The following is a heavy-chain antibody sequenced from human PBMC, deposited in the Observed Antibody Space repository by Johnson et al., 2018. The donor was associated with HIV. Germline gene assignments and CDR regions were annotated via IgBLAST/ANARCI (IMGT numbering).Heavy chain of an antibody. CDR3: SRSPRAAEGAFDI. D-gene: IGHD6-13*01. CDR2: IYSGGST. CDR1: GFTFGNYD. J-gene: IGHJ3*02. Sequence: VQLVESGGGLVQPGRSLRLSCAASGFTFGNYDMSWVRQAPGKGLEWVSVIYSGGSTYYADSVKGRFTISRDNSKNTRYLQMNSMRAEDTAVYYCSRSPRAAEGAFDIWGQGPMVTVSS. V-gene: IGHV3-66*02.